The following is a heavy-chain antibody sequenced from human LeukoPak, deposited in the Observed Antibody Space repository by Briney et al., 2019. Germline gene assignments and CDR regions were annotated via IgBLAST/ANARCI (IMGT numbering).Heavy chain of an antibody. V-gene: IGHV4-39*07. CDR1: GGSISSSSYY. D-gene: IGHD5-12*01. CDR3: ARVLYGGDGYYYYYMDV. Sequence: SETLSLTCTVSGGSISSSSYYWGWIRQPPGKGLEWIGSIYYSGSTYYNPSLKSRVTISVDTSKNQFSLKLSSVTAAGTAVYYCARVLYGGDGYYYYYMDVWGKGTTVTVSS. CDR2: IYYSGST. J-gene: IGHJ6*03.